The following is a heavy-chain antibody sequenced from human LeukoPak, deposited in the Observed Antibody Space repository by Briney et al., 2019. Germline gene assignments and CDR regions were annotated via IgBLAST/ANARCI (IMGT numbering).Heavy chain of an antibody. D-gene: IGHD6-13*01. CDR2: ISAYNGNT. Sequence: ASVKVSCKASGYTXTSYGISWVRQAPGQGLEWMEWISAYNGNTNYAQKLQGGVTMTTDTSTSTAYMELRSLRSDDTAVYYCARESYIAARARLSDYWGQGTLVTVSS. V-gene: IGHV1-18*01. CDR1: GYTXTSYG. J-gene: IGHJ4*02. CDR3: ARESYIAARARLSDY.